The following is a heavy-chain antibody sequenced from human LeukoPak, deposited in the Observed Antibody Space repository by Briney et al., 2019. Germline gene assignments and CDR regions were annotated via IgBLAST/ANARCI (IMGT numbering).Heavy chain of an antibody. J-gene: IGHJ4*02. Sequence: GGSLRLSCAASGFTFSSYAMSWVRQAPGKGLEWVSGMNGNGGRIYYADSVKGRFTISRDNSKNTLYLQMNSLRAEDTAVYYCVKVAPSDYYDTTGYWGDHWGQGTLVTVSS. D-gene: IGHD3-22*01. CDR1: GFTFSSYA. V-gene: IGHV3-23*01. CDR2: MNGNGGRI. CDR3: VKVAPSDYYDTTGYWGDH.